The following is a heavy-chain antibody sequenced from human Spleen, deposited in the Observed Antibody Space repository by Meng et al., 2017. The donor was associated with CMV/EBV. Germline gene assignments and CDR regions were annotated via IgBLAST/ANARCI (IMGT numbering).Heavy chain of an antibody. CDR1: GITFSSYA. D-gene: IGHD6-19*01. J-gene: IGHJ4*02. CDR2: ISYDGSNK. CDR3: ARDQDQWLGPTL. V-gene: IGHV3-30*04. Sequence: AASGITFSSYAMHWVRQAPGKGLEWVEVISYDGSNKYYADSVKGRFTISRDNSKNTLYLQMNSLRAEDTAVYYCARDQDQWLGPTLWGQGTLVTVSS.